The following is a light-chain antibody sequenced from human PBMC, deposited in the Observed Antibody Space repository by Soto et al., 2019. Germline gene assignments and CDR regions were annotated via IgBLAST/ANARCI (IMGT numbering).Light chain of an antibody. CDR3: QQYHNWPPWT. CDR1: ESVKSN. CDR2: GAS. J-gene: IGKJ1*01. Sequence: EIVMTQSPATLSVSPGERATLSCRASESVKSNLAWYQHKPGQAPRLLIYGASTRATGIPGRFNGSGSRTDFTLTISSLESEDFAVYYCQQYHNWPPWTFGQGTKVEIK. V-gene: IGKV3-15*01.